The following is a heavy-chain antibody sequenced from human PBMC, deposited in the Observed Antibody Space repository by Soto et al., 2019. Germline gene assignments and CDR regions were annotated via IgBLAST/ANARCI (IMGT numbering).Heavy chain of an antibody. V-gene: IGHV3-30*18. CDR3: AKPMGPIDY. Sequence: QVQLVESGGGVVQPGRSLRLSCAASGFTFSSYGMHWVRQATGKGLEWVAVISYDGSNKYYADSVKGRFTISRDNSKNTLYLQMNSRRDEDTAVYYCAKPMGPIDYWGQGTLVTVSS. J-gene: IGHJ4*02. CDR2: ISYDGSNK. CDR1: GFTFSSYG. D-gene: IGHD3-16*01.